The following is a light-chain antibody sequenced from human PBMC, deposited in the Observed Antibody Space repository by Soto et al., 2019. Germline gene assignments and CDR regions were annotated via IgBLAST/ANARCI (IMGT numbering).Light chain of an antibody. Sequence: DIQMTQSPSTLSASVGDRVAITCRASQSIHTWLAWYQQKPGKAPKLLIYKASTLKSGVPSRFSGSGSGTEFTLTISGLQPDDFATYYCQQYNSYSYTFGQGTKVDI. CDR1: QSIHTW. CDR2: KAS. J-gene: IGKJ2*01. V-gene: IGKV1-5*03. CDR3: QQYNSYSYT.